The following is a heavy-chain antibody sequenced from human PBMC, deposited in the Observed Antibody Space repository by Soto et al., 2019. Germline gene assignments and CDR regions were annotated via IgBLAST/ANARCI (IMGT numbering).Heavy chain of an antibody. CDR2: INHSGST. CDR3: ARVYMYGDYGWEDYYYYGMDV. CDR1: GGSFSGYY. D-gene: IGHD4-17*01. V-gene: IGHV4-34*01. Sequence: SETLSLTCAVYGGSFSGYYWSWIRQPPGKGLEWIGEINHSGSTNYNPSLKSRVTISVDTSKNQFSLKLSSVTAADTAVYYCARVYMYGDYGWEDYYYYGMDVWGQGTTVTVSS. J-gene: IGHJ6*02.